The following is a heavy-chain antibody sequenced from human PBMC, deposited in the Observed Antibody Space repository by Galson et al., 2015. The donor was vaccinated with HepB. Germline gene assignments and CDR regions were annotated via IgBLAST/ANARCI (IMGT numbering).Heavy chain of an antibody. V-gene: IGHV3-74*01. CDR3: ARGGEEKTYYGFRSPYSLPDPDLYFES. CDR1: GFTFNPYW. CDR2: INSDGSSR. D-gene: IGHD3-3*01. J-gene: IGHJ4*02. Sequence: SLRLSCAASGFTFNPYWMHWVRQAPGKGLVWVSRINSDGSSRNYADSVKGRLTISRDNAKNMLYLQVNSLRAEDTAVYYCARGGEEKTYYGFRSPYSLPDPDLYFESWGQGTLVTVSS.